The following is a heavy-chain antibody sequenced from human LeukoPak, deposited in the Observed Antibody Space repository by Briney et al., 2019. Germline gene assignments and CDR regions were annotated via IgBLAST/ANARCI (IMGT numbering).Heavy chain of an antibody. V-gene: IGHV4-4*02. CDR2: IHHSGST. CDR3: ATPTYFDILSGG. D-gene: IGHD3-9*01. CDR1: GDSISNNHW. J-gene: IGHJ4*02. Sequence: SETLSLTCAVSGDSISNNHWWSWVRQSPGKGLEWIGEIHHSGSTTYNPSLKSRVTISVDESKNQISLKLRSVTAADTAVYYCATPTYFDILSGGWGQGTLVTVSS.